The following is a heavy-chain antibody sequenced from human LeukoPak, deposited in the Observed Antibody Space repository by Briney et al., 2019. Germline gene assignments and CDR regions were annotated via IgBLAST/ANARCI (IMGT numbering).Heavy chain of an antibody. Sequence: GESLKISCKGSGYTFSSYWIGWVRQMPGKGLEWMGIIYPDDSDTRYSPSFQGQVTVSADKSISTAYLQWSSLKASDTAMYYCARLAYCSNDVCYSNYYYSMDVWGKGTTVTVSS. J-gene: IGHJ6*03. CDR3: ARLAYCSNDVCYSNYYYSMDV. CDR1: GYTFSSYW. V-gene: IGHV5-51*01. CDR2: IYPDDSDT. D-gene: IGHD2-8*01.